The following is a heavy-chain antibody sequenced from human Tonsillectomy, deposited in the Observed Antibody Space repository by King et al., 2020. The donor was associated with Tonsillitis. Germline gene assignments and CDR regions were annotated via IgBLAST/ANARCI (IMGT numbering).Heavy chain of an antibody. D-gene: IGHD1-26*01. V-gene: IGHV4-39*01. CDR3: ARYVSGTFDY. J-gene: IGHJ4*02. CDR2: MYCRGTI. CDR1: GGSISSGDHY. Sequence: LQLQESGPGVVKPSETLSLTCTVSGGSISSGDHYWAWIRQPPGKGLEWIGDMYCRGTIFYTPSLKRRITISGGTSENRFSLKLSSVTAADTAVYFCARYVSGTFDYWGQGALVTVSS.